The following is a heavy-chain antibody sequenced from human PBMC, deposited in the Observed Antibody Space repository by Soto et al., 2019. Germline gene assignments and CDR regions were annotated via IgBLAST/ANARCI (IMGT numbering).Heavy chain of an antibody. V-gene: IGHV3-53*01. J-gene: IGHJ4*02. D-gene: IGHD2-8*01. Sequence: LRLSCAASGFTVSSNYMSWVRQAPGKGLEWVSVIYSGGSTYYADSVKGRFTISRDNSKNTLFLQMNSLRAEDTAVYYCARDRSHCINGVCYTGSDYWGRGTLVTVSS. CDR3: ARDRSHCINGVCYTGSDY. CDR1: GFTVSSNY. CDR2: IYSGGST.